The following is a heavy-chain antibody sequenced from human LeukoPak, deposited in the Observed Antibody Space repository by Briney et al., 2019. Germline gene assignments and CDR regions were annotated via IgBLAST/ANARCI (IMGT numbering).Heavy chain of an antibody. D-gene: IGHD3-22*01. J-gene: IGHJ4*02. Sequence: GGSLRLSCAASGFTFSSYGMHWVRQAPGKGLKWVAFIRYDGSNKYYADSVKGRFTISRDNSKNTLYLQMNSLRAEDTAVYYCAKDGYDSSGYFFDYWGQGTLVTVSS. CDR2: IRYDGSNK. V-gene: IGHV3-30*02. CDR1: GFTFSSYG. CDR3: AKDGYDSSGYFFDY.